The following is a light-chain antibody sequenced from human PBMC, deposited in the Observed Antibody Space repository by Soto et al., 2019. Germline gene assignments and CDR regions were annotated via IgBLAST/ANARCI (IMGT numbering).Light chain of an antibody. CDR3: QQYNNWPPWT. CDR1: QSVISN. CDR2: GAS. Sequence: EIVMTQSPSTLSVSPGERATVSCRASQSVISNVAWYQQKPGQTPRLLIYGASTSATGIPARFSGSGSGTEFTLTISSLQSEDFAVYYCQQYNNWPPWTFGQGTKVDI. V-gene: IGKV3-15*01. J-gene: IGKJ1*01.